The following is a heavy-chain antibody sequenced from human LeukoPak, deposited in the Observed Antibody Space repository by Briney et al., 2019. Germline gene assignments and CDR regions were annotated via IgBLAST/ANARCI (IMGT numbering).Heavy chain of an antibody. CDR2: IYSGGST. Sequence: GGSLRLSCAASGFTFSTYAMSWVRQAPGKGLEWVSVIYSGGSTYYADSVKGRFTISRDNSKNTLYLQMNSLRAEDTAVYYRAREGGYDYRGVDYWGQGTLVTVSS. D-gene: IGHD5-12*01. J-gene: IGHJ4*02. V-gene: IGHV3-53*01. CDR3: AREGGYDYRGVDY. CDR1: GFTFSTYA.